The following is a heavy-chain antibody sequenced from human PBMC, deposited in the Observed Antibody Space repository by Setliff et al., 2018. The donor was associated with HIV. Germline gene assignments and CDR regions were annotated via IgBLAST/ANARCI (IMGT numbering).Heavy chain of an antibody. CDR2: IGTAGDT. J-gene: IGHJ4*02. Sequence: GGSLRLSCAASGFTFSSYDMHWVRQATGKGLEWVSAIGTAGDTYYPGSVKGRFTISRENAKNSLYLQMNSLRAGDTAVYYCAKDRLALSIGSGYYDYWGQGTLVTVSS. CDR1: GFTFSSYD. D-gene: IGHD3-3*01. CDR3: AKDRLALSIGSGYYDY. V-gene: IGHV3-13*01.